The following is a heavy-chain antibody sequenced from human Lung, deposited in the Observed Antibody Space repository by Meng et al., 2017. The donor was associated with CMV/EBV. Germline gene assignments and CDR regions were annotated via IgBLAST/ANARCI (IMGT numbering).Heavy chain of an antibody. D-gene: IGHD2-2*01. CDR1: GFTFSSYG. J-gene: IGHJ5*02. V-gene: IGHV3-30*02. Sequence: GGSLRLXCVASGFTFSSYGMHWVRQAPGKGLEWVAFIRFVGSNKYYADSVKGRFTISRDNSKNTLYLQLNSLRPEDTAVYYCAKVVVPAAQGGGNWFDPXGQGXLVTVSS. CDR2: IRFVGSNK. CDR3: AKVVVPAAQGGGNWFDP.